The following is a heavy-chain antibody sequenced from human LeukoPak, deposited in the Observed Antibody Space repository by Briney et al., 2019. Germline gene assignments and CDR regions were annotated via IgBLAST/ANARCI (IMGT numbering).Heavy chain of an antibody. CDR3: ARGSTGSGRIDY. CDR1: GFIFSSYW. CDR2: INSDGSST. D-gene: IGHD3-10*01. Sequence: PGGSLRLSCAASGFIFSSYWMHWVRQAPGKGLVWVSRINSDGSSTSYADSVKGRFTISRDNTKNTLDLQMNSLRAEDTAAYYCARGSTGSGRIDYWGQGTLVTVSS. V-gene: IGHV3-74*01. J-gene: IGHJ4*02.